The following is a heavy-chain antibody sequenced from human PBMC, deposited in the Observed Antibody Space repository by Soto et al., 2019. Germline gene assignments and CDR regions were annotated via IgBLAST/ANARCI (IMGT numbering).Heavy chain of an antibody. J-gene: IGHJ4*02. CDR2: VSAGGTSA. CDR3: ADRCSGGRCSPFDN. V-gene: IGHV3-23*01. Sequence: GGSLRLSCAASGFTFSSYAMGWVRQAPGKGLEWVSAVSAGGTSAYYVASVEGRFTISRDNSKNTLYLQMNSLRVEDTARYYCADRCSGGRCSPFDNWGQGT. CDR1: GFTFSSYA. D-gene: IGHD2-15*01.